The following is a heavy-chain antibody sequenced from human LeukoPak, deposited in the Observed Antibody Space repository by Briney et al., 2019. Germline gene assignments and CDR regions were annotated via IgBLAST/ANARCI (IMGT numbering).Heavy chain of an antibody. CDR1: GGSISSGGYY. CDR2: IYYSGST. Sequence: SETLSLTCTVSGGSISSGGYYWSWIRQHPGKGLAWIGYIYYSGSTYYNPSLKSRVTISVDTSKNQFSLKLSSVTAADTAVYYCASLQLWLRSFDYWGQGTLVTVSS. CDR3: ASLQLWLRSFDY. V-gene: IGHV4-31*03. D-gene: IGHD5-18*01. J-gene: IGHJ4*02.